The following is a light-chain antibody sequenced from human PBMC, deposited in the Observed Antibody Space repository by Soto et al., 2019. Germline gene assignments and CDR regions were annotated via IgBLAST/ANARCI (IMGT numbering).Light chain of an antibody. V-gene: IGLV2-14*01. J-gene: IGLJ1*01. CDR2: DVS. CDR1: SRDVGGYNY. CDR3: SSYTSSSTYV. Sequence: QSALTRTASVSGSPGQSITISCTGTSRDVGGYNYVSWYQQYPGKAPKLMIYDVSNRPSGVSNRFSGSKSGNTASLTISGLQAEDETDYYCSSYTSSSTYVFGTGTKLTVL.